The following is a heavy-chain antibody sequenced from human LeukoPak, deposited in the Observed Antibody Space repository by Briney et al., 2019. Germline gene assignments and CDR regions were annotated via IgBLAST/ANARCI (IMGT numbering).Heavy chain of an antibody. J-gene: IGHJ2*01. CDR1: GDSVSGNSAA. CDR2: TYYRSKWYN. V-gene: IGHV6-1*01. Sequence: SQTLSLTCAISGDSVSGNSAAWNWIRQSPSRGLEWLGRTYYRSKWYNDYAVSVKSRITINPDTSKNQFSLQLNSVTPEDTAVYYCAREEAGSLWFGELFSSWYFDLWGRGTLVTVSS. CDR3: AREEAGSLWFGELFSSWYFDL. D-gene: IGHD3-10*01.